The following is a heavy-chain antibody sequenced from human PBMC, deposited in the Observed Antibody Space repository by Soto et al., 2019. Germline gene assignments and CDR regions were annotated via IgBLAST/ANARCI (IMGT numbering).Heavy chain of an antibody. D-gene: IGHD3-16*01. CDR1: GFTFSSYG. CDR2: ISYDGSNK. CDR3: ATNYDYVWGSPTAFDY. Sequence: VQLVESGGGVVQPGRSLRLSCAASGFTFSSYGMHWVRQAPGKGLEWVAVISYDGSNKYYADSVKGRFTISRDNSKNTLYLQMNSLRAEDTAVYYCATNYDYVWGSPTAFDYWGQGTLVTVSS. J-gene: IGHJ4*02. V-gene: IGHV3-30*03.